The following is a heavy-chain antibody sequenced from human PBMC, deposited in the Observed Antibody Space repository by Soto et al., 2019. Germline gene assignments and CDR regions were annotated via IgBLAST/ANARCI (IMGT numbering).Heavy chain of an antibody. CDR1: GGTFSGHA. CDR3: ARGPNWGYRFDS. Sequence: SVKVSCKASGGTFSGHAISWVRQAPGQGPEWMGGLIPLFGTTQHAQRFQGRLTITADKSTTTAYMELTSLRFEDTAIYYCARGPNWGYRFDSWGQGTLVTVS. J-gene: IGHJ4*02. V-gene: IGHV1-69*06. D-gene: IGHD7-27*01. CDR2: LIPLFGTT.